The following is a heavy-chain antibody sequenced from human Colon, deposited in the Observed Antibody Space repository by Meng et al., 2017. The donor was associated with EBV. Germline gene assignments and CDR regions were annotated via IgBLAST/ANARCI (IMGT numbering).Heavy chain of an antibody. D-gene: IGHD4-17*01. CDR3: TTLYGDSIS. J-gene: IGHJ4*02. CDR1: GGSISRGDYY. CDR2: IYHSGRT. Sequence: QVQLQESGPGLVKPSQXLSLTCTVSGGSISRGDYYWSWIRQPPGKGLEWIGEIYHSGRTNYNPSVKSRVSMSVDKSQNHFSLRLSSVTAADTAVYYCTTLYGDSISWGQGTLVTVSS. V-gene: IGHV4-30-4*03.